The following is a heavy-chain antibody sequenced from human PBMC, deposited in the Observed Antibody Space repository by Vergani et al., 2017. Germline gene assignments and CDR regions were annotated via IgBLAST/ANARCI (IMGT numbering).Heavy chain of an antibody. CDR2: IYYSGST. D-gene: IGHD5-18*01. V-gene: IGHV4-59*01. Sequence: QLQLQESGPGLVKPSETLSLTCTVSGGSISSYYWSWIRQPPGKGLEWIGYIYYSGSTNYNPSLKSRVTISVDTSKNQFSLKLSSVTAADTAVYHCARTEKDTAMATWGQGTLVTVSS. CDR1: GGSISSYY. CDR3: ARTEKDTAMAT. J-gene: IGHJ4*02.